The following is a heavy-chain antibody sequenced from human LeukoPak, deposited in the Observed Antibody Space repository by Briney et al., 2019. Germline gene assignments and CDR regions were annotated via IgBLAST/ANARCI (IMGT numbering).Heavy chain of an antibody. J-gene: IGHJ4*02. CDR2: ISYSGST. Sequence: PSETLSLTCTVSGGSISSSSYYWGWIRQPPGKGLEWLGYISYSGSTDSNPSLKSRVTISVDTSKNQISLKLSSVTAADTAVYYCARTYCRGGSCHFDYWGQGTLVTVSS. V-gene: IGHV4-61*05. D-gene: IGHD2-15*01. CDR1: GGSISSSSYY. CDR3: ARTYCRGGSCHFDY.